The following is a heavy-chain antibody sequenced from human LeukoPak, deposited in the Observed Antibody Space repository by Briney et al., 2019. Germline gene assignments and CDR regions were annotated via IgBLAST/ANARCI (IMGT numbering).Heavy chain of an antibody. D-gene: IGHD2-21*02. CDR2: IEDSGST. Sequence: SETLSLTCSVSGGSISSSFWHWIRQPPGKGLEWIGNIEDSGSTTYGPSLKSRVTISLDTSRNQFSLKLSSVTAADTAVYYCARQEDPYRDSCSYFYSGLDVWGQGTTVTVSS. V-gene: IGHV4-59*08. CDR3: ARQEDPYRDSCSYFYSGLDV. CDR1: GGSISSSF. J-gene: IGHJ6*02.